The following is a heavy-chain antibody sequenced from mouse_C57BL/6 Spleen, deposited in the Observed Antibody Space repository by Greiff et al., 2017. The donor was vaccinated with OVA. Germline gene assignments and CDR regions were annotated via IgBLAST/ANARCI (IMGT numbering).Heavy chain of an antibody. CDR1: GFTFSSYA. CDR3: TRENYSNSYYFDY. J-gene: IGHJ2*01. D-gene: IGHD2-5*01. V-gene: IGHV5-9-1*02. Sequence: EVKLMESGAGLVKPGGSLKLSCAASGFTFSSYAMSWVRQTPEKRLEWVAYISSGGDYIYYADTVKGRFTISRDNARNTLYLQMSSLKSEDTAMYYCTRENYSNSYYFDYWGQGTTLTVSS. CDR2: ISSGGDYI.